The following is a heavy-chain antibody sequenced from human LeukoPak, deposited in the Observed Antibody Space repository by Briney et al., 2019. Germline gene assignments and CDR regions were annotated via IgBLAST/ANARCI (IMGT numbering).Heavy chain of an antibody. J-gene: IGHJ6*02. V-gene: IGHV1-69*04. D-gene: IGHD2-15*01. CDR3: ASRMGAAYGMDV. CDR2: IIPILGIA. CDR1: GGTFSSYA. Sequence: SAKVSCKASGGTFSSYAISWVRQAPGQGLEWMGRIIPILGIANYAQKFQGRVTITADKSTSTAYMELSSLRSEDTAVYYCASRMGAAYGMDVWGQGTTVTVSS.